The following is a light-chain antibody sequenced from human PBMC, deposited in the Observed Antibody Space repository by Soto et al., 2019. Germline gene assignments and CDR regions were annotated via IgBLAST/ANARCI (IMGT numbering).Light chain of an antibody. CDR3: CSYAGSSTYYV. CDR1: SSDVGSYNL. J-gene: IGLJ1*01. V-gene: IGLV2-23*01. Sequence: LTQPASVSGSPGQSITISCTGTSSDVGSYNLVSWYQQHPGKAPKLMIYEGSKRPSGVSNRFSGSKSGNTASLTISGLQAEDEADYYCCSYAGSSTYYVFGTGTKVTVL. CDR2: EGS.